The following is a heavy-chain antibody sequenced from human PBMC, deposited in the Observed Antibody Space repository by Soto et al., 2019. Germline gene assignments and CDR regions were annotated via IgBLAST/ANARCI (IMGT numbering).Heavy chain of an antibody. CDR3: ARAYGDYVGYYSYSYMDV. CDR1: GGSISSYY. Sequence: QVQLQESGPGLVKPSETLSLTCTVSGGSISSYYWSWIRQPPGKGLEWIGYIYYSGSTHYNPSLKSRVTISVDTSKNQFSLKLSSVTAADTAVYYCARAYGDYVGYYSYSYMDVWGKGTTVTVSS. D-gene: IGHD4-17*01. CDR2: IYYSGST. V-gene: IGHV4-59*01. J-gene: IGHJ6*03.